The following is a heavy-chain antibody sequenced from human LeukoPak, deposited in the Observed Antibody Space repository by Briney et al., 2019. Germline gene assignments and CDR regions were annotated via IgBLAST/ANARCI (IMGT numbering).Heavy chain of an antibody. D-gene: IGHD7-27*01. CDR2: ILAGGTNT. Sequence: GASLRLSCAASGFTFSNYAMSWVRQAPGKGLEWVSSILAGGTNTQYADSVRGRLTISRDNSKNTLYLQMNSLRAEDTALYHCATHQATGAHSKFDYWGQGTLVTVSS. V-gene: IGHV3-23*01. CDR1: GFTFSNYA. J-gene: IGHJ4*02. CDR3: ATHQATGAHSKFDY.